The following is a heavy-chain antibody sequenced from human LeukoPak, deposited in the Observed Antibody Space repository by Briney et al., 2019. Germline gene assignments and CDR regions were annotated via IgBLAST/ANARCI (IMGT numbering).Heavy chain of an antibody. CDR3: ARGGGSSGYYYDY. V-gene: IGHV4-34*01. D-gene: IGHD3-22*01. J-gene: IGHJ4*02. Sequence: SETLSLTCAVYGGSFSDFYWSWIRQPPGKGLECIGEINHSGSTNYNPSLKSRVTISVDTSKNQFSLKLSSVTAADTAVYYCARGGGSSGYYYDYWDQGTLVTVSS. CDR1: GGSFSDFY. CDR2: INHSGST.